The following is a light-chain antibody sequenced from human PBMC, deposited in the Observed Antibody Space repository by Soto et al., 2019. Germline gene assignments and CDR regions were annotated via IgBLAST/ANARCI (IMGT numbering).Light chain of an antibody. CDR2: GAS. Sequence: DIVLTQSPDTLSLSPGERATLSCRASQSVSSNYLAWYQQKPGQAPRLLICGASTRATGIPDRFSGSGSGTDFTLTISRLEPEDFAVYYCQQYGSSSYTFGQGTRLEIK. V-gene: IGKV3-20*01. CDR1: QSVSSNY. CDR3: QQYGSSSYT. J-gene: IGKJ2*01.